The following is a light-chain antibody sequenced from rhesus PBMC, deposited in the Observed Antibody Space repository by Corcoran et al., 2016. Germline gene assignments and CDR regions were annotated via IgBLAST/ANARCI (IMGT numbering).Light chain of an antibody. CDR1: SSYIGGYNY. Sequence: QAALTQPRSVSGSPGQSVPISCTGTSSYIGGYNYVSWYHQHPGTAPTLRIYEVSKRPSGLSDRFSGSKSDNTASRTIAGRQAEDEAEDCGCSYANSYPFLCGGGTRLTVL. CDR2: EVS. J-gene: IGLJ2*01. CDR3: CSYANSYPFL. V-gene: IGLV2-32*01.